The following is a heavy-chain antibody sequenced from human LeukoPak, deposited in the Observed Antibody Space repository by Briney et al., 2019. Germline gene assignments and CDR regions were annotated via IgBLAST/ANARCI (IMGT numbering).Heavy chain of an antibody. D-gene: IGHD3-16*02. CDR2: IKEDGTEK. CDR3: ARDYLWGNYRSFDY. CDR1: GFTFSNAW. J-gene: IGHJ4*02. V-gene: IGHV3-7*01. Sequence: GGSLRLSCAASGFTFSNAWMSWVRQAPGKGLEWVANIKEDGTEKKYVDSVKGRFTMSRDNTKKSLYLQMNSLRVEDTAVYYCARDYLWGNYRSFDYWGQGALVTVSS.